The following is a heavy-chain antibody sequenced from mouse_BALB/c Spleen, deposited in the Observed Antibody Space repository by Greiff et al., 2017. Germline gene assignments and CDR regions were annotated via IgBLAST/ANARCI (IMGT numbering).Heavy chain of an antibody. D-gene: IGHD2-4*01. CDR1: GYAFSSYW. V-gene: IGHV1-80*01. J-gene: IGHJ3*01. Sequence: QVHVKQSGAELVRPGSSVKISCKASGYAFSSYWMNWVKQRPGQGLEWIGQIYPGDGDTNYNGKFKGKATLTADKSSSTAYMQLSSLTSEDSAVYFCARSPYDYDGWFAYWGQGTLVTVSA. CDR2: IYPGDGDT. CDR3: ARSPYDYDGWFAY.